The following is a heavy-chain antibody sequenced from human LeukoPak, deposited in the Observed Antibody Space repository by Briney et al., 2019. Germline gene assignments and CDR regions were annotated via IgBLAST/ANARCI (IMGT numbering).Heavy chain of an antibody. V-gene: IGHV3-30*18. CDR3: AKIPSATVVTSFGL. D-gene: IGHD4-23*01. Sequence: GRSLRLSCAASGFTFSSYGMHWVRQAPGKGLEGVAVISYDGSNKYYADSVKGRFTISRDNSKNTLYLQMNSLRAEDTAVYYCAKIPSATVVTSFGLWGQGTLVTVSS. CDR2: ISYDGSNK. J-gene: IGHJ5*02. CDR1: GFTFSSYG.